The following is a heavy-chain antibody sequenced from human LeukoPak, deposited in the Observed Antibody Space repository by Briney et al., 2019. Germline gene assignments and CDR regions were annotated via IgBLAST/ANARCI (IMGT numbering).Heavy chain of an antibody. Sequence: ASVKVSCKVSGYTLTELSMHWVRQAPGKGLEWMGGFDPEDGETIYAQKFQGRVTMTEDTSTDTAYMELSSLRSEDTAVYYCATLPIAAAGTYFDYWGQGTLVIVSS. CDR1: GYTLTELS. D-gene: IGHD6-13*01. J-gene: IGHJ4*02. V-gene: IGHV1-24*01. CDR3: ATLPIAAAGTYFDY. CDR2: FDPEDGET.